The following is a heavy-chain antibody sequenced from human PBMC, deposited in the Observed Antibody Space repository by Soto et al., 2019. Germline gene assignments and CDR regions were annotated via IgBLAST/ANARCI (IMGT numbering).Heavy chain of an antibody. Sequence: SQTLSLTCAISGDSVSSNSAAWNWIRQSPSRGLEWLGRTYYRSKWYNDYAVSVKSRITINPDTSKNQFSLQLNSVTPEDTAVYYCARGPLAYNWNDQYYYGMDVWGQGTTVTVSS. CDR1: GDSVSSNSAA. D-gene: IGHD1-20*01. J-gene: IGHJ6*02. CDR3: ARGPLAYNWNDQYYYGMDV. CDR2: TYYRSKWYN. V-gene: IGHV6-1*01.